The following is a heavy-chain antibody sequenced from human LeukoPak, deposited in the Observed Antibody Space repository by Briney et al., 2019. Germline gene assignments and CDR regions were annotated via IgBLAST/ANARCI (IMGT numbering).Heavy chain of an antibody. D-gene: IGHD4-17*01. CDR3: ARRGMTTVTTGWFDP. CDR1: GVSISSYY. J-gene: IGHJ5*02. Sequence: SETLSLTCTVSGVSISSYYWGWIRQPPGKGLEWIGSIYYSGSTYYNPSLKSRVTISVDTSKNQFSLKLSSVTAADTAVYYCARRGMTTVTTGWFDPWGQGTLVTVSS. V-gene: IGHV4-39*01. CDR2: IYYSGST.